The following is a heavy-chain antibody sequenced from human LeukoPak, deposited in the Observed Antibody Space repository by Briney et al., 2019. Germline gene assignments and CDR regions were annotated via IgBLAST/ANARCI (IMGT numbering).Heavy chain of an antibody. J-gene: IGHJ4*02. CDR3: ARHGVDTAMVTDYGDYGYFDY. CDR1: GGSFNDYY. V-gene: IGHV4-34*01. CDR2: INHSGST. Sequence: SETLSLTCALYGGSFNDYYWSWIRQPPGKGLEWIGEINHSGSTNYNPSLKSRVTISVDTSKNQFSLKLSSVTAADTAVYYCARHGVDTAMVTDYGDYGYFDYWGQGTLVTVSS. D-gene: IGHD5-18*01.